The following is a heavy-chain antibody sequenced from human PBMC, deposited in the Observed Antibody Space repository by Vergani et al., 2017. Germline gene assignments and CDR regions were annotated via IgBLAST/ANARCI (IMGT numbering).Heavy chain of an antibody. D-gene: IGHD3-9*01. CDR3: ARDRYDILTGYSLDAFDI. CDR2: ISSSSSYI. Sequence: EVQLLESGGGLVQPGGSLRLSCAASGFTFSSYSMNWVRQAPGKGLEWVSSISSSSSYIYYADSVKGRFTISRDNAKNSLYLQMNSLRAEDTAVYYCARDRYDILTGYSLDAFDIWGQGTMVTVSA. V-gene: IGHV3-21*01. CDR1: GFTFSSYS. J-gene: IGHJ3*02.